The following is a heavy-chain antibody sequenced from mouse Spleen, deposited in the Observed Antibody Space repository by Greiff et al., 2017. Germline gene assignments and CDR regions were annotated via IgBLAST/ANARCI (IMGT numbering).Heavy chain of an antibody. CDR3: ARASIDTVVAGDYAMDY. Sequence: DVKLVESGGGLVKPGGSLKLSCAASGFTFSDYYMYWVRQTPEKRLEWVATISDGGSYTYYPDSVKGRFTISRDKAKNNLYLQMSSLKSEDTAMYYCARASIDTVVAGDYAMDYWGQGTSVTVSS. CDR2: ISDGGSYT. CDR1: GFTFSDYY. J-gene: IGHJ4*01. D-gene: IGHD1-1*01. V-gene: IGHV5-4*02.